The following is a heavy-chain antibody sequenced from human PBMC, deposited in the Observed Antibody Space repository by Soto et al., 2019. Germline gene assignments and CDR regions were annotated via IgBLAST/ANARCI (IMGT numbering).Heavy chain of an antibody. V-gene: IGHV1-18*01. J-gene: IGHJ1*01. CDR1: GYTLTSHG. D-gene: IGHD2-2*01. CDR2: ISAYNGNT. CDR3: ARGERYCSSTSCFEYFQH. Sequence: ASVKVSCKASGYTLTSHGISWVRQAPGQGLEWMGWISAYNGNTNYAQKLQGRGTMTTDTSTSTAYMELRSLRSDDTAVYYCARGERYCSSTSCFEYFQHWGQGTLVTVSS.